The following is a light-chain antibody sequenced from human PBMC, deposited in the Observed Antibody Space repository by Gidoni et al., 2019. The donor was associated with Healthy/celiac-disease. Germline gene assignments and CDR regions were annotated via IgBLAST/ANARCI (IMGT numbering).Light chain of an antibody. CDR1: VLAKKY. Sequence: SYELTQPSSVSVSPGQTAMITCSGDVLAKKYARWFQQKPGPAPVLVIYKASERPSGIPERFSGSISGTTVTLTISGAQVEDEADYYCYSAADNNLVFGGGTKLTVL. CDR2: KAS. CDR3: YSAADNNLV. V-gene: IGLV3-27*01. J-gene: IGLJ2*01.